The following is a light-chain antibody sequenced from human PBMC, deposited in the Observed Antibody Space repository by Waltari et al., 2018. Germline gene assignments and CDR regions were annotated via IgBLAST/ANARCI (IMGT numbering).Light chain of an antibody. CDR3: ASETSTTTLYV. J-gene: IGLJ1*01. CDR2: HVS. Sequence: HSALTQPASVSGSPGKSITIPCTRTSSDIGFYKFVSCYQQHPGKAPKFMIYHVSNRPSGVSNRFSGSKSGNTASLTISGLQPEDEADYYCASETSTTTLYVFGSGTKVTVL. V-gene: IGLV2-14*03. CDR1: SSDIGFYKF.